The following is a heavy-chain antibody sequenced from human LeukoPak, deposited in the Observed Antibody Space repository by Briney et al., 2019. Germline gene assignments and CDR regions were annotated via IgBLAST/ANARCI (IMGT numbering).Heavy chain of an antibody. CDR3: TTDWTGTWPFEH. CDR2: IKNKTDDVTT. V-gene: IGHV3-15*07. CDR1: GFTFTEAW. J-gene: IGHJ4*02. D-gene: IGHD3/OR15-3a*01. Sequence: GGSLRLSCAVSGFTFTEAWMNWVRQAPGKGLEWVGRIKNKTDDVTTDYAAPVKGRFTISRDDSKNTLYLQMNSLKIEDTAVYFCTTDWTGTWPFEHWGQGTLVTVSS.